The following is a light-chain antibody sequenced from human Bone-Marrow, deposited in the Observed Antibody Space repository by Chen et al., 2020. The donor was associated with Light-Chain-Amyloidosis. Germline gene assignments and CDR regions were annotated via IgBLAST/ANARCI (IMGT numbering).Light chain of an antibody. J-gene: IGLJ3*02. CDR2: DVS. CDR1: NRDAGGYKY. Sequence: QSDLTQPASVSGSPGQTITISCTGSNRDAGGYKYVSWYQQHPGEAPKLTLYDVSNRPSGISNRFSGAKSGNTASVTISGLRAEDEAIYDCSSYRGNSTWVFGGGTKLTVL. V-gene: IGLV2-14*03. CDR3: SSYRGNSTWV.